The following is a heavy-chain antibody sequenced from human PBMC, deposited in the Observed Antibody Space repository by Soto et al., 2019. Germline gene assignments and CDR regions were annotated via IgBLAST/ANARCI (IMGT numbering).Heavy chain of an antibody. J-gene: IGHJ6*02. Sequence: QVQLVQSGAEVKKPGASVKVSCKASGYTFTSYGISWVRQAPGQGLEWMGWISAYNGNTNYAQKLQGRVPMTPDTPTSQDYLQLRSLRADETAVYYCERAGYSGYERDFYYYGMDVWGQGTTVTVSS. V-gene: IGHV1-18*01. D-gene: IGHD5-12*01. CDR1: GYTFTSYG. CDR3: ERAGYSGYERDFYYYGMDV. CDR2: ISAYNGNT.